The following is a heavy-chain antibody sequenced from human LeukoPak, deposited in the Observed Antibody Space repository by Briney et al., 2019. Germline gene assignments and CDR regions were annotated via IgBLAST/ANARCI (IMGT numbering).Heavy chain of an antibody. CDR3: ARGEHRIAAAGWFDP. CDR2: IYYSGST. D-gene: IGHD6-13*01. J-gene: IGHJ5*02. Sequence: SETLSLTCTVSGGSISSYYWSWIRQPPGKGLEWIGYIYYSGSTTYNPSLKSRVTISVDTSKGQFSLKLSSVTAADTAVYYCARGEHRIAAAGWFDPWGQGTLVTVSS. CDR1: GGSISSYY. V-gene: IGHV4-59*01.